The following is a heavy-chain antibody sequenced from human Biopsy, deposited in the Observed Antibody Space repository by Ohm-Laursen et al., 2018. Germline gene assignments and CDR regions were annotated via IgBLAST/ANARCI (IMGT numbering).Heavy chain of an antibody. J-gene: IGHJ4*02. CDR2: IIPMFGTA. Sequence: VSSVKVSCKASGGTFNNYAISWVRQAPGQGLEWMGGIIPMFGTANYAQMFQGRVTISADESTSTSYMELSSLTTEDTAIYYCARGPHSGSHSCFDYWGRGTLVTVSS. CDR3: ARGPHSGSHSCFDY. D-gene: IGHD1-26*01. CDR1: GGTFNNYA. V-gene: IGHV1-69*01.